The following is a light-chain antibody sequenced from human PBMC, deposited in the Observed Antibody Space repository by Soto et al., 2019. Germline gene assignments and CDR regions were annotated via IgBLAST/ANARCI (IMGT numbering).Light chain of an antibody. J-gene: IGKJ5*01. V-gene: IGKV3D-20*02. Sequence: IVLTQSPGPMSLSPGQRATLSCRASQSVSSSYLAWYQQKPGQAPRLLIYGASSRATGIPDRFSGSGSGTDFTLTISSLEPEDFAVYYCQQRTRWPMTFGQGTRLEIK. CDR1: QSVSSSY. CDR2: GAS. CDR3: QQRTRWPMT.